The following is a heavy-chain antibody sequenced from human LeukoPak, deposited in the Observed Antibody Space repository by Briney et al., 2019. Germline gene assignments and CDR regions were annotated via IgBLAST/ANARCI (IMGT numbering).Heavy chain of an antibody. CDR3: ASNSGWSHSNNFDY. Sequence: SETLSLTCAVSGYSISSGYYWGWIRQPPGEGLERIGSIYHSGSTYYNPSLKSRVTISVDTSKNQFSLKLSSVTAADTAVYYCASNSGWSHSNNFDYWGQGTLVTVSS. V-gene: IGHV4-38-2*01. CDR2: IYHSGST. J-gene: IGHJ4*02. CDR1: GYSISSGYY. D-gene: IGHD6-19*01.